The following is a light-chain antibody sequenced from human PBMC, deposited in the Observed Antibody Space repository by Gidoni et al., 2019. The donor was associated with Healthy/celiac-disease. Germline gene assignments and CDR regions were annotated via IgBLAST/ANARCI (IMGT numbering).Light chain of an antibody. V-gene: IGLV3-1*01. CDR3: QAWDSSTAFYV. J-gene: IGLJ1*01. CDR1: KLGDKY. CDR2: QDS. Sequence: SYELTQPPSESVSPGQTASITCSGDKLGDKYACWYQQKPGQSPVLVIYQDSKRPSGIPERFSGSNSGNTATLTISGTQAMDEADYYCQAWDSSTAFYVFGTGTKVTVL.